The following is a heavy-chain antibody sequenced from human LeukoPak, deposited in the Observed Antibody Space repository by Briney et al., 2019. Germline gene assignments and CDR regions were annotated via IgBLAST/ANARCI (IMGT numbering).Heavy chain of an antibody. V-gene: IGHV3-49*03. CDR3: SKYSSSSNFYYGMDV. CDR2: IRSKAYGGTT. J-gene: IGHJ6*02. CDR1: GFTFGYYA. Sequence: PGGSLRLSCTASGFTFGYYAVKWLRQAPGKGREWVGFIRSKAYGGTTEYAASVKGRFTISRDDSKSIAYLQMDSLKTEDTAVYYCSKYSSSSNFYYGMDVWGQGTTVTVTS. D-gene: IGHD6-6*01.